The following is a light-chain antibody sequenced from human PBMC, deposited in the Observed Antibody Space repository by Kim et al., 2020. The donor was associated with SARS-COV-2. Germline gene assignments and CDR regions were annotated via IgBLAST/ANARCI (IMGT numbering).Light chain of an antibody. J-gene: IGKJ2*01. CDR2: AAS. CDR1: PSISSY. V-gene: IGKV1-39*01. Sequence: SVADRVTITCRASPSISSYLNWYQQQPGTAPKLLIYAASSLQSGVPSRFSGSGSGTDFTLTISSLQPEDFATYYCQQSYSTPRMYTFGQGTKLEI. CDR3: QQSYSTPRMYT.